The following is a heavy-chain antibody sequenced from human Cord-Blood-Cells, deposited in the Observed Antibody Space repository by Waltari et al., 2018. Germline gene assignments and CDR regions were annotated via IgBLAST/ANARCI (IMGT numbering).Heavy chain of an antibody. J-gene: IGHJ4*02. CDR2: INHSGST. V-gene: IGHV4-34*01. D-gene: IGHD4-17*01. CDR1: GGSFSGYY. CDR3: ARLNGDYFDY. Sequence: QVQLQQWGAGLLKPSETLSLTCAVYGGSFSGYYWSWIRQPPGKGLEWIGEINHSGSTNYNPSLKMRGTRAVDTSKNQFSLKLSSVTAADTAVYYCARLNGDYFDYWGQGTLVTVSS.